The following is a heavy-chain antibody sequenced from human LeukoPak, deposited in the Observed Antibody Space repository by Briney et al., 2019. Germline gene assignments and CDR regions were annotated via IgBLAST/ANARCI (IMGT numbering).Heavy chain of an antibody. V-gene: IGHV1-8*01. Sequence: GASVTVSCTVSGYTLTELSMHWVRQATGQGLEWMGWMNPNSGNTGYAQKFQGRVTMTRNTSISTAYMELSSLRSEDTAVYYCAILEAFDIWGQGTMVTVSS. J-gene: IGHJ3*02. CDR1: GYTLTELS. D-gene: IGHD2/OR15-2a*01. CDR2: MNPNSGNT. CDR3: AILEAFDI.